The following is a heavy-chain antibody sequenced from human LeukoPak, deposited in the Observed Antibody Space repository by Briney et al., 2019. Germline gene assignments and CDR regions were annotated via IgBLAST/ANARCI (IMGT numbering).Heavy chain of an antibody. D-gene: IGHD2-2*01. V-gene: IGHV3-21*01. CDR3: ARDERKYCSDSSCYPGDY. CDR1: RFIFRDYA. J-gene: IGHJ4*02. CDR2: ISRTSAYI. Sequence: GGSLRLSCAASRFIFRDYAMKWVRQAPGKGLEWVGAISRTSAYIYYSDSVKGRFTLSRDNAGDSVYLQMDSLRAEDTAVYYCARDERKYCSDSSCYPGDYWGQGILVTVSS.